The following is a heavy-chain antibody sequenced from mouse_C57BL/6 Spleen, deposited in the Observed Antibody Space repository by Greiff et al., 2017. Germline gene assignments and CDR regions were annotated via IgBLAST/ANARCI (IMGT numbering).Heavy chain of an antibody. Sequence: QVQLQQSGAELARPGASVKLSCKASGYTFTSYGISWVKQRTGQGLEWIGEIYPRSGNTYYNEKVKGKATLTADKSSSTAYMELRSLTSEDSAVYFCARLGGKNYFDYWGQGTTLTVSS. CDR3: ARLGGKNYFDY. CDR2: IYPRSGNT. CDR1: GYTFTSYG. V-gene: IGHV1-81*01. J-gene: IGHJ2*01.